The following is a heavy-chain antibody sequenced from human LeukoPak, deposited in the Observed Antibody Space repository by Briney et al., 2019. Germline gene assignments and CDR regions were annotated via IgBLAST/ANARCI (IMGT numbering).Heavy chain of an antibody. CDR2: IYYTGST. J-gene: IGHJ5*02. V-gene: IGHV4-39*01. Sequence: AETLSLTCSVSGGSVTSGGFYWGWLRQPPGKEPEWIATIYYTGSTYYNPSLKSRVTISIDTSKNQFSLRLTSVTATDTAVYHCARHSGSGSLSRPFDPWGQGTLVTVSS. CDR1: GGSVTSGGFY. D-gene: IGHD3-10*01. CDR3: ARHSGSGSLSRPFDP.